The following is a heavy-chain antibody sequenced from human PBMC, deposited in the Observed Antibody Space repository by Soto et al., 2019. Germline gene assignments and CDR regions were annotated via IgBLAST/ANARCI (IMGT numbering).Heavy chain of an antibody. CDR2: ISAYNGNT. D-gene: IGHD1-26*01. CDR3: ARDLPEWELPTF. J-gene: IGHJ4*02. Sequence: ASGKVSCKASGYNFTSYGISWVRQAPGQGLEWMGWISAYNGNTNYAQKLQGRVTMTTDTSTSTAYMELRSLRSDDTAVYYCARDLPEWELPTFWGQGTLVTVSS. V-gene: IGHV1-18*01. CDR1: GYNFTSYG.